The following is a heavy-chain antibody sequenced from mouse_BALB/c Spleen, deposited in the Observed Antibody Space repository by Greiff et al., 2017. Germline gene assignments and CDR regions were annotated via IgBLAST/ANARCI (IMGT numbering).Heavy chain of an antibody. D-gene: IGHD2-1*01. CDR2: SRNNANDYTT. CDR1: GFTFSDFY. Sequence: EVHLVESGGGLVQPGGSLRLSCATSGFTFSDFYMQWVRQPPGKRLEWIAASRNNANDYTTEYSATVKGRFIVSRDTSQSILYLQMNAQRAEDTAVYYGAGDLYGNEAYWGQGTLVTVSA. V-gene: IGHV7-1*02. CDR3: AGDLYGNEAY. J-gene: IGHJ3*01.